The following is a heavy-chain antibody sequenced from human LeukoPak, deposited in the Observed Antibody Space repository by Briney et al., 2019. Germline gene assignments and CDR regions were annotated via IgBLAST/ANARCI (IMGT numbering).Heavy chain of an antibody. D-gene: IGHD3-10*01. CDR1: RLTVCTNY. Sequence: GGSLRLSCAASRLTVCTNYMVWVRQAPGKGLQWVSVIYTGGATYYADSVKGRFTISRDISKNMVYLQMNNLRVEDTAVYYCARTMTVTVIRGVPPHMDVWGKGTTVTISS. CDR2: IYTGGAT. J-gene: IGHJ6*03. CDR3: ARTMTVTVIRGVPPHMDV. V-gene: IGHV3-66*01.